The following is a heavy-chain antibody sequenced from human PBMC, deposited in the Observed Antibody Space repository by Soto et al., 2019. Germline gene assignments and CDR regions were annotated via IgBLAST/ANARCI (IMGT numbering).Heavy chain of an antibody. V-gene: IGHV4-59*08. J-gene: IGHJ4*02. CDR1: GGSISSYY. CDR2: IYYSGST. Sequence: SETLSLTCTVSGGSISSYYWSWIRQPPGKGLEWIGYIYYSGSTNYNPSLKSRVTISVDTSKNQFSLKLSPVTAADTAVYYCARLGGYSSSWYRKNPLDYWGQGTLVTVSS. CDR3: ARLGGYSSSWYRKNPLDY. D-gene: IGHD6-13*01.